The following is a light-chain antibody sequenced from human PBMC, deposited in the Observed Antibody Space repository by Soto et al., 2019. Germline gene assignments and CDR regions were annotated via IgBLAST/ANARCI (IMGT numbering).Light chain of an antibody. CDR3: CSCTSSSTWV. Sequence: QSALTQSASVSGSPGQSITISCTGTSSDVGGYNYVSWYQQYPGKAPKLMIYEVSNRPSGVSNRFSGSKSGNTASLTISGLQAEDEADYYCCSCTSSSTWVFGGGTKLTVL. CDR1: SSDVGGYNY. CDR2: EVS. J-gene: IGLJ3*02. V-gene: IGLV2-14*01.